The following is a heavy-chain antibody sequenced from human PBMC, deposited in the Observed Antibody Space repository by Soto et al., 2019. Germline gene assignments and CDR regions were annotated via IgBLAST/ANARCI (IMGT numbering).Heavy chain of an antibody. V-gene: IGHV4-59*12. Sequence: SETLSLTCNVSGGSFSSDHWGWIRQPPGKGLEWIGKINNSGITNYNPSLKSRVTISVDTSKNQFSLKLSSVTAADTAVYYCARDRKQLVVYYYYYYGMDVWGQGTTVTVSS. CDR3: ARDRKQLVVYYYYYYGMDV. CDR1: GGSFSSDH. D-gene: IGHD6-6*01. CDR2: INNSGIT. J-gene: IGHJ6*02.